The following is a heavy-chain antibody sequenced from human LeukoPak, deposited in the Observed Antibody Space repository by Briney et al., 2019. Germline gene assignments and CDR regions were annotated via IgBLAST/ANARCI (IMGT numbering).Heavy chain of an antibody. CDR1: GFNFSNHF. J-gene: IGHJ6*02. Sequence: GGSLRLSCVASGFNFSNHFMHWVRQAPGKGLEWVAVMSHDGTNEKYADSVKGRFTISRDNSKKIVYLQMKSLRSEDTATYFCAKDKGNRGPIMHGMDVWGQGTTVTVTS. V-gene: IGHV3-30-3*01. CDR2: MSHDGTNE. CDR3: AKDKGNRGPIMHGMDV. D-gene: IGHD3-10*01.